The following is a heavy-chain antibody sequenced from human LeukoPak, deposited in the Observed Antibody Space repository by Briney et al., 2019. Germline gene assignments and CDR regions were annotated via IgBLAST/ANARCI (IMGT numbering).Heavy chain of an antibody. Sequence: GSSVKVSCKASGGTFSSYAISWVRQAPGQGLEWMGRIIPIFGTANCAQKFQGRVTITTDESTSTAYMEPSSLRSEDTAVYYCARDGYSSSWYGSYWFDPWGQGTLVTVSS. D-gene: IGHD6-13*01. CDR3: ARDGYSSSWYGSYWFDP. J-gene: IGHJ5*02. V-gene: IGHV1-69*05. CDR2: IIPIFGTA. CDR1: GGTFSSYA.